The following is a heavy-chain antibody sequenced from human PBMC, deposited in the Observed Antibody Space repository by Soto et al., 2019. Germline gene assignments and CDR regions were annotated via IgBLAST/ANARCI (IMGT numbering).Heavy chain of an antibody. Sequence: EVQLVESGGDLVQPGGSLRLSCAASGFSVNSKYMSWVRQAPGKGLEWVSLIQSGGSTYYAGSVKGRFTISRDFSENTLILQMNSLRVEDKAGYYCTRDDVHCNGVRCYGVPMDVWGKWTTVTVSA. J-gene: IGHJ6*04. D-gene: IGHD2-15*01. CDR1: GFSVNSKY. CDR3: TRDDVHCNGVRCYGVPMDV. V-gene: IGHV3-66*01. CDR2: IQSGGST.